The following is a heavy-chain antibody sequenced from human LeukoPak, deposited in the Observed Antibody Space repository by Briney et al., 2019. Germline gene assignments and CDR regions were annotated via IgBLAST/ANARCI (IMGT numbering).Heavy chain of an antibody. V-gene: IGHV4-59*12. CDR3: ARRQNSVTIFGMIRVGYYYMDV. D-gene: IGHD3-3*01. Sequence: ASETLSLTCTVSGASISNVFWAWIRQSPGEAPEWIGYIHYSGFTNYNPSLESQVTISVDTSKNQFSLKLSSVTAADTAVYYCARRQNSVTIFGMIRVGYYYMDVWGKGTTVTVSS. J-gene: IGHJ6*03. CDR2: IHYSGFT. CDR1: GASISNVF.